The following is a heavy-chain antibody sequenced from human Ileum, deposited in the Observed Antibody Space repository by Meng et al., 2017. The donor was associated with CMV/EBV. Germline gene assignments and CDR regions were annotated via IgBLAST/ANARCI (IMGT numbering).Heavy chain of an antibody. D-gene: IGHD6-13*01. V-gene: IGHV3-23*01. J-gene: IGHJ4*02. CDR1: RFTFSTYA. Sequence: GGSLRLSCVASRFTFSTYAMTWVRQAPGKGLEWVSSIIGSGASTYYAGGSTYYADSVKGRFTISRDNSKNTLYLQMNSLRVEDTALYYCAKELGAAAPVDYWGQGTLVTVSS. CDR3: AKELGAAAPVDY. CDR2: IIGSGASTYYAGGST.